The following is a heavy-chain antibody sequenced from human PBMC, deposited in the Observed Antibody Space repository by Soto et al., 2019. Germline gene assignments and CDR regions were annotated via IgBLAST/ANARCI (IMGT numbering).Heavy chain of an antibody. D-gene: IGHD5-12*01. J-gene: IGHJ5*02. CDR2: IYWNDDK. CDR3: AHRRSLDGYNSWGWFDP. CDR1: GFSLSTSGVG. V-gene: IGHV2-5*01. Sequence: QITLKESGPTLVKPTQTLTLTCTFSGFSLSTSGVGVGWIRQPPGKALEWLALIYWNDDKRYSPSLKSRLTITKDTSKNQVVLTMTNMDPVDTATYYCAHRRSLDGYNSWGWFDPWGQGTLVTVS.